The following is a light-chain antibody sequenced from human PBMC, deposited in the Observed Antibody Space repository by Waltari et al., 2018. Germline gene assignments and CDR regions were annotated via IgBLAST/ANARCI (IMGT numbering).Light chain of an antibody. CDR3: CSYAGAGTGV. CDR1: SGDVGRYTL. V-gene: IGLV2-23*02. J-gene: IGLJ3*02. Sequence: QSALTQPASVSGSPGQSITISCTGTSGDVGRYTLASWYQQHPGKAPKLMIYEVGKRPSGISNRFSGSKSGNTASLTISGLQAEDEADYYCCSYAGAGTGVFGGGTKVTVL. CDR2: EVG.